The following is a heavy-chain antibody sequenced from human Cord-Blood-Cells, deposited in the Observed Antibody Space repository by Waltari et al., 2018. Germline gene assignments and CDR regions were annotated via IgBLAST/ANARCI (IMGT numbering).Heavy chain of an antibody. Sequence: QVQLVQSGAEVKKPGSSVKVSCKASGGTFSSYAISWVRQAPGQGLEWMGGIIHIFGTANYAQRFQGSVTITADESTSTAYMELSSLRSEDTAVYYCARDASYYGSGSYYFDYWGQGTLVTVSS. V-gene: IGHV1-69*01. J-gene: IGHJ4*02. D-gene: IGHD3-10*01. CDR3: ARDASYYGSGSYYFDY. CDR1: GGTFSSYA. CDR2: IIHIFGTA.